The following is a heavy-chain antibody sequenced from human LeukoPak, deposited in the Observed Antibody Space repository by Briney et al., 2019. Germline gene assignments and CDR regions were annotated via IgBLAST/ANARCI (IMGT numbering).Heavy chain of an antibody. CDR3: ARDENGWYSGVDS. J-gene: IGHJ4*02. CDR1: GFTFSSYE. Sequence: GGSLRLSCVASGFTFSSYEMNWVRQAPGKGLEWVSYVTGSGTGVHYGDSVKGRFTISRDNAKNSLYLQMDSRRVEDTAVYYCARDENGWYSGVDSWGQGTLVIVSS. D-gene: IGHD6-19*01. V-gene: IGHV3-48*03. CDR2: VTGSGTGV.